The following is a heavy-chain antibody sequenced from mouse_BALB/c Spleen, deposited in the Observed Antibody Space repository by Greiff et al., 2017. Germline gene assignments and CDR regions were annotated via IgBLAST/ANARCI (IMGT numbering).Heavy chain of an antibody. CDR3: ARSTGTEAY. D-gene: IGHD4-1*01. J-gene: IGHJ3*01. CDR1: GYAFTNYL. Sequence: VQLQQSGAELVRPGPSVKVSCKASGYAFTNYLIEWVKQRPGQGLEWIGVINPGSGGTNYNEKFKGKATLTADNSSSTAYMQLSSLTSDDSAVYFCARSTGTEAYWGQGTLVTVSA. V-gene: IGHV1-54*03. CDR2: INPGSGGT.